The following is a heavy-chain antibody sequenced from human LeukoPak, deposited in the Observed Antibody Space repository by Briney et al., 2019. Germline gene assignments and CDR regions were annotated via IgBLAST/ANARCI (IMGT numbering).Heavy chain of an antibody. CDR3: ASSHGDYERYYFDY. Sequence: PSETLSLTCTVSGGSINNYYWSWLRRPPGKGLEWIGYFYNSGSTNYNPSLKSRVTISVDTSKNQFSLILSSVTASDTAVYYCASSHGDYERYYFDYWGQGTLVTVPS. CDR2: FYNSGST. J-gene: IGHJ4*02. V-gene: IGHV4-59*01. D-gene: IGHD4-17*01. CDR1: GGSINNYY.